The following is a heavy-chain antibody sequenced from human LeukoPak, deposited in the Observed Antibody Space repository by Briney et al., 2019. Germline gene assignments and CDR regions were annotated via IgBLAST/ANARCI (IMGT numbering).Heavy chain of an antibody. V-gene: IGHV4-30-4*07. CDR3: ARVGRYELRFLDV. CDR2: FDYSGSP. D-gene: IGHD3-3*01. Sequence: PSGTLSLTCAVSGGSISSGGYSWSWIRQPPGKGLEWIGYFDYSGSPYYNSSLKSRVSISIDTSKNQFSLKPSSVTAADTAVYYCARVGRYELRFLDVWGKGTTVIVSS. J-gene: IGHJ6*04. CDR1: GGSISSGGYS.